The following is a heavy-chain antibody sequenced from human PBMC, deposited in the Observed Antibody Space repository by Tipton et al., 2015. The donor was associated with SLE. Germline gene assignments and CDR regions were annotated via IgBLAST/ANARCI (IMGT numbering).Heavy chain of an antibody. CDR1: GYTFTAYV. CDR3: ARDGNIFAGRYSRSQYGIDA. V-gene: IGHV1-3*01. Sequence: QVQLVQSGAEVKKPGASVKVSCKASGYTFTAYVINWVRQAPGHRPEWLGWINPANSNTKYSEKFQARVTITRHTSASTAYMELSSLRFDDSVGYYCARDGNIFAGRYSRSQYGIDAWGQGTTVTVSS. CDR2: INPANSNT. D-gene: IGHD3-10*01. J-gene: IGHJ6*02.